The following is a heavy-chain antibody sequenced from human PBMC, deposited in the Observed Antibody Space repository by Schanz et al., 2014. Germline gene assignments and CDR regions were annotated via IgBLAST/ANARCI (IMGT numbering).Heavy chain of an antibody. V-gene: IGHV3-23*01. CDR2: ISGGGGTT. CDR3: AKDAPYPFDL. CDR1: GFTFSSYA. J-gene: IGHJ2*01. Sequence: EVQLLESGGGLVQPGGSLRLSCAASGFTFSSYAMSWVRQAPGKGLEWVSAISGGGGTTYYADSVKGRFTISRDNFKGALYLQMSSLRAEDTAVYYCAKDAPYPFDLWGRGTLITVSS.